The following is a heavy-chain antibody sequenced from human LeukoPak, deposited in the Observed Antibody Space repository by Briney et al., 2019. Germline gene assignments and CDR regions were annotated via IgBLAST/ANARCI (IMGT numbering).Heavy chain of an antibody. CDR1: GYSFTKYW. V-gene: IGHV5-51*01. D-gene: IGHD5-12*01. Sequence: GESLKISCKASGYSFTKYWIGWVRQMPGKGLEWMGIIYPGDSDTRYSPSSQDQVTISADKSISTAYLQWSSLKASGTAMYYCARLRGSGYDRFDYWGQGTLVTVSS. CDR3: ARLRGSGYDRFDY. J-gene: IGHJ4*02. CDR2: IYPGDSDT.